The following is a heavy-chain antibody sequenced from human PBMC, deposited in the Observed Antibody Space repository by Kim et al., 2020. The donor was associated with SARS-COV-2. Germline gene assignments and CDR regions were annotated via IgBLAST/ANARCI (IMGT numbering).Heavy chain of an antibody. CDR3: ARGWVEQYSSSWRNSGYAFDI. Sequence: GGSLRLSCAASGFTFSSYAMHWVRQAPGKGLEWVAVISYDGSNKYYADSVKGRFTISRDNSKNTLYLQMNSLRAEDTAVYYCARGWVEQYSSSWRNSGYAFDIWGQGTMVTVSS. J-gene: IGHJ3*02. CDR2: ISYDGSNK. D-gene: IGHD6-13*01. V-gene: IGHV3-30*04. CDR1: GFTFSSYA.